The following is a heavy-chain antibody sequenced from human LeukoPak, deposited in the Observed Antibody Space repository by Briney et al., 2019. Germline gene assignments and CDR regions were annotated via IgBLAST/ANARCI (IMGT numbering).Heavy chain of an antibody. D-gene: IGHD3-10*01. Sequence: GGSLRLSCAASGFTFSSYAMSWVRQAPGKGLEWVSAISGSGGSTYYAGSVKGRFAISRDNSKNTLYLQMNSLRAEDTAVYYCAKGNLYGSGSYYAAFDIWGQGTMVTVSS. CDR3: AKGNLYGSGSYYAAFDI. V-gene: IGHV3-23*01. CDR2: ISGSGGST. J-gene: IGHJ3*02. CDR1: GFTFSSYA.